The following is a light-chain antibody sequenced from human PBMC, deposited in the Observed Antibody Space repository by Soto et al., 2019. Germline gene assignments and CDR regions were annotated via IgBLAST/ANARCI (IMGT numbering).Light chain of an antibody. V-gene: IGLV1-40*01. CDR1: SSNIGAGYD. CDR2: GTT. CDR3: QSYDGTRSGSYV. J-gene: IGLJ1*01. Sequence: QSVLTQPPSVSGAPGQRVTISCTGSSSNIGAGYDVHWYQQLPGTAPKLIIYGTTNRPSGVPDRFSGSKSGTPASLAITGLQAEDEADYYCQSYDGTRSGSYVFGVGTKVTVL.